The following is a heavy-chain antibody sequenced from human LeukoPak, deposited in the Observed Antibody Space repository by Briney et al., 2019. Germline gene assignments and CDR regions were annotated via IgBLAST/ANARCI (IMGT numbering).Heavy chain of an antibody. CDR2: VHTSGGS. CDR3: AGLGSYHDF. J-gene: IGHJ4*02. Sequence: SDTLSLTCTVSGASISHYYWSWIRQTPERGLEWMGHVHTSGGSTYYPSLNTRLTMSIDTSRSHLSLKLTSVTAADTAVYFCAGLGSYHDFWGQGALVTVSS. D-gene: IGHD1-26*01. V-gene: IGHV4-4*09. CDR1: GASISHYY.